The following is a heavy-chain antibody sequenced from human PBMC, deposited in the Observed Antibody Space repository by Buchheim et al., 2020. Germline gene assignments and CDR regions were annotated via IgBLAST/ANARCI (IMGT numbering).Heavy chain of an antibody. CDR2: ISGSGGST. J-gene: IGHJ6*02. CDR3: AKSWGTSYNNHYYYYGMDV. V-gene: IGHV3-23*01. Sequence: EVQLLESGGGLVQPGGSLRLSCAASGFTFSSYAMSWVRQAPGKGLEWVSAISGSGGSTYYADSVKGRFTFSRDNAKNKLYLQMNSLRAEDTAVYYCAKSWGTSYNNHYYYYGMDVWGQGTT. CDR1: GFTFSSYA. D-gene: IGHD2-2*01.